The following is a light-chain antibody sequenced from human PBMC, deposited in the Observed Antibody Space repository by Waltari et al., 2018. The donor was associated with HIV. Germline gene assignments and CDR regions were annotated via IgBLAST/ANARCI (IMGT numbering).Light chain of an antibody. CDR1: KIGGIG. CDR3: QVWDGSSDRYV. CDR2: DDS. Sequence: SYVLTQPPSVSVAPGQTARITCGGNKIGGIGVHWYQQRPGQAPVLVVDDDSDRPSGIPEGCSGSNTGNTATLTIGRVEAGDEADYYCQVWDGSSDRYVFGTGTKVSVL. V-gene: IGLV3-21*02. J-gene: IGLJ1*01.